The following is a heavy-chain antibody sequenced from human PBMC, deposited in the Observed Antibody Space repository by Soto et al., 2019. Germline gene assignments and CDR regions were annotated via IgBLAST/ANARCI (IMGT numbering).Heavy chain of an antibody. V-gene: IGHV1-18*04. D-gene: IGHD3-9*01. J-gene: IGHJ5*02. CDR2: ISAYNGNT. CDR1: GYTFTSYG. CDR3: ARAQLATRSYYDILTGYYTDWFDP. Sequence: ASVKVSCKASGYTFTSYGISWVRQAPGQGLEWMGWISAYNGNTNYAQKLQGRVTMTTDTSTSTAYMELRSLRSDDTAVYYCARAQLATRSYYDILTGYYTDWFDPWGRGTLVTVSS.